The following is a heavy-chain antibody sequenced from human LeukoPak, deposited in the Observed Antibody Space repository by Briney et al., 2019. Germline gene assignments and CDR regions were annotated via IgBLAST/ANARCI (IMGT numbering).Heavy chain of an antibody. CDR3: AKGRLLGAPWGMDV. J-gene: IGHJ6*02. V-gene: IGHV3-30*18. Sequence: GGSLRLSCAASGLTFSSFGMHWVRQAPGKGLEWVAVTSFDGGNKHYADSVKGRFTISRDNSKNTLYLQINTLRVEDTAVYYCAKGRLLGAPWGMDVWGQGTTVTVSS. CDR1: GLTFSSFG. D-gene: IGHD1-26*01. CDR2: TSFDGGNK.